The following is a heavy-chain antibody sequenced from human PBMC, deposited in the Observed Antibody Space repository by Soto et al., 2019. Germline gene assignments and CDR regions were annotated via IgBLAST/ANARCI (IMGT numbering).Heavy chain of an antibody. Sequence: GGSLRLSCAASGFTFSSYAMSWVRQAPGKGLEWVSAISGSGGSTYYADSVKGRFTISRDNSKNTLYLQMNRPRAEDTAVYYCAKDQGITMVRGVIPLSGMDVWGQGTTVTLSS. J-gene: IGHJ6*02. CDR3: AKDQGITMVRGVIPLSGMDV. CDR2: ISGSGGST. D-gene: IGHD3-10*01. CDR1: GFTFSSYA. V-gene: IGHV3-23*01.